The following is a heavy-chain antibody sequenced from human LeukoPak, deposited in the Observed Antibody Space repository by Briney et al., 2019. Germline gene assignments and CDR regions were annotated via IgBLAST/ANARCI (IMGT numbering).Heavy chain of an antibody. CDR3: GSDPNGDYVGALGF. D-gene: IGHD2-8*01. V-gene: IGHV3-23*01. CDR1: GFTFRSFA. Sequence: PGGSLRLSCAASGFTFRSFALTWVRQTPEKGLEWVASITGGGVATHYASSVKGRFTIPRDNSKNMVYLQMNSLRAEDTAMYFCGSDPNGDYVGALGFWGRGTLVTVSS. J-gene: IGHJ4*01. CDR2: ITGGGVAT.